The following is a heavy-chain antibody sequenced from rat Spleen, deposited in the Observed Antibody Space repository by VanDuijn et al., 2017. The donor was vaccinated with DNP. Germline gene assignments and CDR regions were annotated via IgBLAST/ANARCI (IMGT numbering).Heavy chain of an antibody. Sequence: QVQLKESGPGLVQPSQTLSLACTVSGFSLTNHHVHWVRQPSGKGLEWMGVVWIGGTTDYNSIFKSRLSISRDTSKSQVFLKINSLQPEDTGTYYCARHRYNYFDYWGQGVMVTVSS. V-gene: IGHV2-30*01. CDR1: GFSLTNHH. CDR2: VWIGGTT. J-gene: IGHJ2*01. D-gene: IGHD1-5*01. CDR3: ARHRYNYFDY.